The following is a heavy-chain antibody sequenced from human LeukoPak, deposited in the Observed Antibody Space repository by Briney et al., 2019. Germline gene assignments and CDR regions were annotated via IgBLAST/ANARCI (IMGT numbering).Heavy chain of an antibody. Sequence: PSETLSLTCTVSGGSISSYYWSWIRQPPGKGLEWIGYIYYSGSTNYNPSLKSRVTISVDTSKNQFSLKLSSVTAADTAVYYCARGVHSSSSYDFSSAALPSYMDVWGKGTTVTVSS. CDR1: GGSISSYY. D-gene: IGHD3-3*01. CDR3: ARGVHSSSSYDFSSAALPSYMDV. J-gene: IGHJ6*03. V-gene: IGHV4-59*01. CDR2: IYYSGST.